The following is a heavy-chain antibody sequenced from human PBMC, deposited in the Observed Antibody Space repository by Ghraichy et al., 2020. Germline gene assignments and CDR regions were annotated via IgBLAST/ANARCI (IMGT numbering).Heavy chain of an antibody. CDR2: INRSGDLV. V-gene: IGHV3-48*02. CDR1: GFVFSRYK. CDR3: ARDLVVPDFGLVSYAFDV. J-gene: IGHJ3*01. D-gene: IGHD2-21*01. Sequence: GGSLRLSCATSGFVFSRYKMNWVRQAPGKGPEWVSYINRSGDLVAYADSVKGHFTISRDNARNSLYLQMNSLRDEDTAVYYCARDLVVPDFGLVSYAFDVWGLGTMVTVSS.